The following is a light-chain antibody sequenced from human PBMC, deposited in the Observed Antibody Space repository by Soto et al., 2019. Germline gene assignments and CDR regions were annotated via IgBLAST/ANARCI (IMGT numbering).Light chain of an antibody. CDR2: GAS. CDR1: QSVSSSY. Sequence: EIVLTQSPGTLSLSPGERATLSCRASQSVSSSYLAWYQQKPSQAPRLLIYGASSRATGIPDRFSGSGSGTDFTLTISRLEPEDFAAYYCQQYGNSPRTFGQGTKLEIK. J-gene: IGKJ2*01. V-gene: IGKV3-20*01. CDR3: QQYGNSPRT.